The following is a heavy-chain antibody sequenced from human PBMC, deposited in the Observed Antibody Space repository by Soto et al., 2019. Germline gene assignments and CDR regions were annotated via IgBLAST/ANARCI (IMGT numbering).Heavy chain of an antibody. V-gene: IGHV3-9*01. CDR1: GFTFDDYA. CDR2: ISWNSGSI. D-gene: IGHD4-17*01. CDR3: AKALRYGDFYFDY. Sequence: GGSLRLSCAASGFTFDDYAMHWVRQAPGKGLEWVSGISWNSGSIGYADSVKGRFTISRDNAKNSLYLQMNSLRAEDTALYYCAKALRYGDFYFDYWGQGTLVTVSS. J-gene: IGHJ4*02.